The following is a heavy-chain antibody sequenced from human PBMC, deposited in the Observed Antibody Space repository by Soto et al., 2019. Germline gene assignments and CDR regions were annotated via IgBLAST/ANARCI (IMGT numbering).Heavy chain of an antibody. J-gene: IGHJ3*02. Sequence: ASVKVSCKASGYTFTGYYMHLVRQAPGQGLEWMGWINPNSGGTNYAQKFQGWVTMTRDTSISTAYMELSRLRSDDTAVYYCARGGCTGEEADAFDIWGQGTMVTVSS. D-gene: IGHD2-8*02. CDR3: ARGGCTGEEADAFDI. V-gene: IGHV1-2*04. CDR1: GYTFTGYY. CDR2: INPNSGGT.